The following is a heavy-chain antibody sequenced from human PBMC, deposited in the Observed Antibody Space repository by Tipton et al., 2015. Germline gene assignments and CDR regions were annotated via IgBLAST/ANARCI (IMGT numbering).Heavy chain of an antibody. CDR3: ARGTVAGDY. CDR2: IKEDGSER. J-gene: IGHJ4*02. CDR1: GFMFSSYW. D-gene: IGHD6-19*01. Sequence: SLRLSCAASGFMFSSYWMSWVRQAPGKGLEWVANIKEDGSERYYVDSVKGRFTISRDNAKNSLYLQMNSLRAEDTAVYYCARGTVAGDYWGQGTLVTVSS. V-gene: IGHV3-7*04.